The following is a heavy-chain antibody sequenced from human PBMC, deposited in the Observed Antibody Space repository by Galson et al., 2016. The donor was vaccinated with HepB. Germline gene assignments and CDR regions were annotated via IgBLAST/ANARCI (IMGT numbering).Heavy chain of an antibody. D-gene: IGHD3-22*01. CDR2: IYQSGTT. CDR3: ARDRDSTGFNNWFDP. J-gene: IGHJ5*02. Sequence: TLSLTCTVSGDSVRSYSWSWIRQPPGKDLEWIGHIYQSGTTYYNPSLKSRVTISLDRSKNQFSLTLNSVTAADTAVYYCARDRDSTGFNNWFDPWGQGTLVIVSS. CDR1: GDSVRSYS. V-gene: IGHV4-30-2*01.